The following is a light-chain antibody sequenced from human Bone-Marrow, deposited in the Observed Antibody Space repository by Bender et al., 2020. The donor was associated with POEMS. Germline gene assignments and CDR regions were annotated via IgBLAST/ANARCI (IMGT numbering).Light chain of an antibody. J-gene: IGLJ3*02. CDR1: SSDVGSYGL. Sequence: QSALTQPASVSGSPGQSITVSCTGASSDVGSYGLVSWYQQHPGKAPKVMIYDVNTRPSGVSKRFAGSKSGNTASLTITGLQADDEADYYCSSYSTNSAPWVFGGGTKLTVL. CDR2: DVN. V-gene: IGLV2-14*02. CDR3: SSYSTNSAPWV.